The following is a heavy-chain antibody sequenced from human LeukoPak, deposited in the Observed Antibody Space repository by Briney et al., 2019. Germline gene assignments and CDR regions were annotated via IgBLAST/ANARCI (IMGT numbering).Heavy chain of an antibody. V-gene: IGHV1-46*01. D-gene: IGHD2-8*01. J-gene: IGHJ4*02. Sequence: ASVKVSCKASGYTFTSHYIHWVRQAPGQGLEWMGIINPSGGSTSYAQKFQGRVTMTRDTPTSTVYMELSSLRSEDTAVFYCARDRCPNGVCYTFDYWGQGTPVTVSS. CDR3: ARDRCPNGVCYTFDY. CDR1: GYTFTSHY. CDR2: INPSGGST.